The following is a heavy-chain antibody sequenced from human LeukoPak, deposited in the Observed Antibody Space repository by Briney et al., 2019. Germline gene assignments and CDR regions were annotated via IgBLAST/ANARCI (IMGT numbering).Heavy chain of an antibody. D-gene: IGHD1-14*01. V-gene: IGHV4-39*07. CDR3: ARAPEYGLYYFDY. Sequence: SETLSLTCTVSGDSISSSSYYWGWIRQSPGKGLEWIGSIYYGGSTHYKSSLKSRVSISVDTSKNQFSLKLTSVTAADTAVYYCARAPEYGLYYFDYWGQGTLVTVSS. J-gene: IGHJ4*02. CDR2: IYYGGST. CDR1: GDSISSSSYY.